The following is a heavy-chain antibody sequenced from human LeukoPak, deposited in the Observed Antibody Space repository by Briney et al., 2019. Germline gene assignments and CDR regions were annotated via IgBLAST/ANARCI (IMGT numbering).Heavy chain of an antibody. CDR1: GFTFSTSW. V-gene: IGHV3-74*01. Sequence: QPGGSLRLSCAASGFTFSTSWMHWVRQAPGKGLVWVARIKSDVRSTDYADSVKGRFTISRDDANNILYLQMNSLRAEDTAFYFCTAIRPDYWGQGTVVTVSS. CDR2: IKSDVRST. D-gene: IGHD2-21*02. J-gene: IGHJ4*02. CDR3: TAIRPDY.